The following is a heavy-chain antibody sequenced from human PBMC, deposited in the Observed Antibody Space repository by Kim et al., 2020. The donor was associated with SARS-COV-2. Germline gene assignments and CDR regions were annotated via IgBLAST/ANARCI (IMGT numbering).Heavy chain of an antibody. V-gene: IGHV3-7*01. CDR3: ARSGSSWYLIYYYYYYGMDV. D-gene: IGHD6-13*01. J-gene: IGHJ6*02. Sequence: GGSLRLSCAASGFTFSSYWMSWVRQAPGKGLEWVANIKQDGSEKYYVDSVKGRFTISRDNAKNSLYLQMNSLRAEDTAVYYCARSGSSWYLIYYYYYYGMDVWGQGTTVTVSS. CDR1: GFTFSSYW. CDR2: IKQDGSEK.